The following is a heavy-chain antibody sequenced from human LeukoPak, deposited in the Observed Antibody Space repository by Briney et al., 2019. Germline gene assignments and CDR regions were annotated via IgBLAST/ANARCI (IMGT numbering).Heavy chain of an antibody. J-gene: IGHJ3*02. CDR3: ARRAQGAFDI. CDR1: GGSFSGYY. CDR2: INHSGST. Sequence: SETLSLTCAVYGGSFSGYYWSWIRQPPGKGLEWIGEINHSGSTNYNPSLKSRVTISVDTSKNQFSLKLSSATAADTAVYYCARRAQGAFDIWGQGTMVTVSS. V-gene: IGHV4-34*01.